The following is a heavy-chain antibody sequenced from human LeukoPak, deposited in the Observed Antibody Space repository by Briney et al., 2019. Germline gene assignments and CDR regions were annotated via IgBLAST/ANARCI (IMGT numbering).Heavy chain of an antibody. D-gene: IGHD5-12*01. CDR2: IRYDGSNK. Sequence: GGSLRLSCAASGFTFSSYGIHWVRQAPGKGLEWVAFIRYDGSNKYYADSVKGRFTISRDNSKNTLYLQMNSLRAEDTAVYYCARGPSGYHNTGGQGTLVTVSS. CDR1: GFTFSSYG. V-gene: IGHV3-30*02. J-gene: IGHJ4*02. CDR3: ARGPSGYHNT.